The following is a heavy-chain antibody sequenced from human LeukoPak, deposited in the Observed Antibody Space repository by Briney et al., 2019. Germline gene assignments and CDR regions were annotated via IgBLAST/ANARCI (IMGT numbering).Heavy chain of an antibody. CDR2: INPSGGST. J-gene: IGHJ5*02. D-gene: IGHD6-13*01. Sequence: ASVKVSCKASGYTFTSYYMHWVRQAPGQGLEWMGIINPSGGSTSYAQKFQGRVTITRNTSISTAYMELSSLRSEDTAVYYCARDIAAAGTAKDNWFDPWGQGTLVTVSS. CDR1: GYTFTSYY. V-gene: IGHV1-46*01. CDR3: ARDIAAAGTAKDNWFDP.